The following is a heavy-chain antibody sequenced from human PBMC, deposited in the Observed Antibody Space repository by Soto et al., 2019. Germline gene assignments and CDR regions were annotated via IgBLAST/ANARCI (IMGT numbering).Heavy chain of an antibody. CDR3: ATRITMVRGAYGPRGCWFAP. CDR2: IYQSGCA. V-gene: IGHV4-30-2*01. D-gene: IGHD3-10*01. J-gene: IGHJ5*02. CDR1: GGSITSVGYS. Sequence: SETLSLTCAVSGGSITSVGYSWSWIRQAPGEGLEWIGYIYQSGCAYYNPSLKSRVTISVDTSKNQFSLKLSSVTAADTAVYYCATRITMVRGAYGPRGCWFAPWGQGTLDTVSS.